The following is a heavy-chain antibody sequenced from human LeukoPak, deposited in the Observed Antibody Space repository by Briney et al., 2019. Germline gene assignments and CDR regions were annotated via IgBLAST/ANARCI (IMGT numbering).Heavy chain of an antibody. CDR1: GDSISGYY. D-gene: IGHD5-18*01. CDR2: IYYIGST. J-gene: IGHJ5*02. CDR3: ARVVDTARFDP. V-gene: IGHV4-59*01. Sequence: SETLSLTCTVSGDSISGYYWSWIRQAPGRGLEWIGYIYYIGSTKYNPSLKSRVTISLDTSKNQFSLKLNSVTTADTAVYYCARVVDTARFDPWGQGTLIIVSS.